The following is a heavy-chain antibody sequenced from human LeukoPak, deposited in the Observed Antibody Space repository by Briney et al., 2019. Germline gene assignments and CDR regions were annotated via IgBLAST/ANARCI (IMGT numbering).Heavy chain of an antibody. V-gene: IGHV3-33*01. D-gene: IGHD3-3*01. Sequence: PGGSLRLSCAASGFTFSSYGMHWVRQAPGKGLEWVAVIWYDGSNKYYADSVKGRFTISRDNSKNTLYLQMNSLRAEDTAVYYCARDPSLEWLEEPIDYWGQGTLVTVSS. J-gene: IGHJ4*02. CDR2: IWYDGSNK. CDR1: GFTFSSYG. CDR3: ARDPSLEWLEEPIDY.